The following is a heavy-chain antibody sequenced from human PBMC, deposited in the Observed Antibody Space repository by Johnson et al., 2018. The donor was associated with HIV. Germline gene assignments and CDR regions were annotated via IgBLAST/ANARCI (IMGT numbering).Heavy chain of an antibody. CDR1: GFTFDDYA. J-gene: IGHJ3*01. CDR3: ARGTNYYDSSAYHVGNAFDF. Sequence: SLRLSCAASGFTFDDYAMSWVRQAPGKGLEWVSGINWNGGTTGYADSVKGRFTISRDNARKSLYLQMSSLRAEDTAFYYCARGTNYYDSSAYHVGNAFDFWGRGTRVTVSS. V-gene: IGHV3-20*04. CDR2: INWNGGTT. D-gene: IGHD3-22*01.